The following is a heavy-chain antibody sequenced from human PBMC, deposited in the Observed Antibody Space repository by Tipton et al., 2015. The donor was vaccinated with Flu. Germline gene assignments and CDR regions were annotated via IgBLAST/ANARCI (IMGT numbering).Heavy chain of an antibody. CDR2: VYYSGTA. Sequence: TLSLTCTVSGGSVRSGSYSWSWIRQPPGKGLEWIGYVYYSGTAKYNPSLTGRVTISVDTSENNFSLKLTAVTAADTAVYYCATDLGLPPHYGMDVWGQGTTVIVSS. CDR3: ATDLGLPPHYGMDV. CDR1: GGSVRSGSYS. V-gene: IGHV4-61*03. D-gene: IGHD3-16*01. J-gene: IGHJ6*02.